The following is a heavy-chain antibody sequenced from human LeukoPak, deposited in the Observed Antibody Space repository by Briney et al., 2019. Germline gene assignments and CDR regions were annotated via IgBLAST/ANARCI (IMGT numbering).Heavy chain of an antibody. D-gene: IGHD5-18*01. CDR1: GGSISSGDYY. J-gene: IGHJ6*03. Sequence: SQTLSLTCTVSGGSISSGDYYWSWIRQPPGKGLEWIGYIYYSGSTYYNPSLKSRVTISVDTSKNQFSLKLSSVTAADTAVYYCARSEDTAMGGYYYNYYYMDVWGKGTTVTVSS. V-gene: IGHV4-30-4*08. CDR3: ARSEDTAMGGYYYNYYYMDV. CDR2: IYYSGST.